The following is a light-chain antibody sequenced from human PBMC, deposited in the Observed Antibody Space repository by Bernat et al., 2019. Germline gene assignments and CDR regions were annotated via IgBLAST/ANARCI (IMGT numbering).Light chain of an antibody. CDR2: DVS. CDR1: SSDVGGYNF. J-gene: IGLJ2*01. V-gene: IGLV2-11*01. Sequence: QSALTQPRSVSGSPGQSVTISCTGTSSDVGGYNFVSWYQEHPGKAPKLLISDVSKRPSGVPDCFSGSKSGNTAFLIISGLQAEDEADYYCCSYAGSYTWVFVEGTKLTVL. CDR3: CSYAGSYTWV.